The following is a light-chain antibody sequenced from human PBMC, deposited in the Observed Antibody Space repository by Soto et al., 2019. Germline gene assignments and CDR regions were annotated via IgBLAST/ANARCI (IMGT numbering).Light chain of an antibody. J-gene: IGKJ3*01. CDR3: EQYYSYPST. CDR1: QGISSY. V-gene: IGKV1-8*01. CDR2: AAS. Sequence: AIRMTQSPSSFSASTGDRVTITCRASQGISSYLAWYQQKPGKAPKLLIYAASTLYSGAPSRFSGSGSGTDFTLTTSCLQSEDFATDYCEQYYSYPSTFGPGTKVDI.